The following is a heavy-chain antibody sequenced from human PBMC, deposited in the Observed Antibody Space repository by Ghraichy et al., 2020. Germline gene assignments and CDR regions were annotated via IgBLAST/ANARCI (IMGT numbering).Heavy chain of an antibody. V-gene: IGHV3-48*01. CDR1: GFSFSDYS. D-gene: IGHD6-13*01. J-gene: IGHJ2*01. CDR3: ARLPLPRRAAVGDWYFDL. CDR2: ITGSSITI. Sequence: GGSPRLSCEGSGFSFSDYSMIWVRLTPRKAQEWVSYITGSSITIFYTDSVKGRFTISRDNAKNSLYLQMNSLRAEDTAVYYCARLPLPRRAAVGDWYFDLWGRGTLVTVSS.